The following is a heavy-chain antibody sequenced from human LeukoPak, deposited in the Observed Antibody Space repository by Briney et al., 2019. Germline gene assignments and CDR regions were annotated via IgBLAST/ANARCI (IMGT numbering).Heavy chain of an antibody. D-gene: IGHD2-2*01. CDR3: AGGDDARSVVPAAYYFDY. J-gene: IGHJ4*02. Sequence: PSETLSLTCAVYGGSFSGYYWSWIRQPPGKGLEWIGEINHSGSTNYNPSLKRRVTISVDTSKNQFSLKLSSVTAADTAVYYCAGGDDARSVVPAAYYFDYWGQGTLVTVSS. CDR2: INHSGST. V-gene: IGHV4-34*01. CDR1: GGSFSGYY.